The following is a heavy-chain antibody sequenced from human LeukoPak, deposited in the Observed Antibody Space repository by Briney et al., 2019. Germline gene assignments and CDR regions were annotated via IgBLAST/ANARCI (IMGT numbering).Heavy chain of an antibody. V-gene: IGHV3-48*02. CDR2: ISTSSTSV. J-gene: IGHJ4*02. CDR1: GFTFSSHD. Sequence: PGGSLRLSCAASGFTFSSHDMNWVRQAPGKGLEWVSYISTSSTSVYYADSVKGRFTISRDNAKNSLYLQMNSLRDEDTAVYYCARSFDCWGQGTLVTVSS. CDR3: ARSFDC.